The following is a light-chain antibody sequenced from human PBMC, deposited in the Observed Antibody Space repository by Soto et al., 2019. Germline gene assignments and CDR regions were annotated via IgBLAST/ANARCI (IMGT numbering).Light chain of an antibody. Sequence: ERGMTNSPSTLSVSPGDRATLSCRTGQTIHTNLSRYQQKAGQAPRLLYYGASTRATGIPGRFSGSGSGTEFTLTISILQEEDFATYCCLQNNSYPITFGQGTRLEI. CDR2: GAS. CDR1: QTIHTN. CDR3: LQNNSYPIT. J-gene: IGKJ5*01. V-gene: IGKV3-15*01.